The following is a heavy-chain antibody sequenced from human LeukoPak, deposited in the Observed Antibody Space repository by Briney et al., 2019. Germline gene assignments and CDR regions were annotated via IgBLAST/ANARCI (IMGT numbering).Heavy chain of an antibody. CDR1: GRSLSDYY. CDR2: INHSGST. Sequence: SETLSLTCAVYGRSLSDYYWSWIRQPPGKGLEWIGEINHSGSTNYNPSLKSRVTISVHTSKNPSSLHVSSVTAADTAVYYCARASSYSRLTTDPWGQGTLVTVSS. V-gene: IGHV4-34*01. CDR3: ARASSYSRLTTDP. D-gene: IGHD6-13*01. J-gene: IGHJ5*02.